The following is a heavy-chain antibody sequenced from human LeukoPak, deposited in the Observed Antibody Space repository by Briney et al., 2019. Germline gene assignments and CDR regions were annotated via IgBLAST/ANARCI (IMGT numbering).Heavy chain of an antibody. V-gene: IGHV3-30*04. CDR3: ARVNNSSWHNFNF. D-gene: IGHD6-13*01. J-gene: IGHJ4*02. Sequence: PGGSLRLSCAASGFTFSSYTMRWLRQAPGKGLEWVALISYDGSENNYTVSVRGRFTISRDNSMNMVYLQMSTLRPEDTAVYYCARVNNSSWHNFNFWGQGTLVTVSS. CDR2: ISYDGSEN. CDR1: GFTFSSYT.